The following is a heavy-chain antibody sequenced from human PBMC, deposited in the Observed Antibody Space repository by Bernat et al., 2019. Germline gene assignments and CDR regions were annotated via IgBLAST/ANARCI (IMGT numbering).Heavy chain of an antibody. CDR3: TTVEKWELLWFGELLGVDY. CDR2: IKSKTDGGTT. J-gene: IGHJ4*02. Sequence: EVQLVESGGGLVQPGGSLRLSCAASGFTFSSYSMNWVRQAPGKGLEWVGRIKSKTDGGTTDYAAPVKGRFTISRDDSKNTLYLQMNSLKTEDTAVYYCTTVEKWELLWFGELLGVDYWGQGTLVTVSS. V-gene: IGHV3-15*07. D-gene: IGHD3-10*01. CDR1: GFTFSSYS.